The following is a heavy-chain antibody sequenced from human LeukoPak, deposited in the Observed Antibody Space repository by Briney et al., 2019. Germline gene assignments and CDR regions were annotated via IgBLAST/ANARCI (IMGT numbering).Heavy chain of an antibody. CDR3: ATLAYCGGDCYSGAFDI. D-gene: IGHD2-21*01. CDR1: GVTFSSDW. CDR2: INSDGRST. V-gene: IGHV3-74*01. J-gene: IGHJ3*02. Sequence: GGALRLSCAASGVTFSSDWMHWGRQAPGKGGGWVSRINSDGRSTSYADSVKGRFTISRDNAKNTLYLQMNRLRAEDTAVYYCATLAYCGGDCYSGAFDIWGQGTMVTVSS.